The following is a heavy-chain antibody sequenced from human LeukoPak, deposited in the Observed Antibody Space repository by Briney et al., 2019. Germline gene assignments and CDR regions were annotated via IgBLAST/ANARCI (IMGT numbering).Heavy chain of an antibody. J-gene: IGHJ6*03. CDR2: IYTSGST. D-gene: IGHD6-13*01. CDR3: ARDGGSSWYDPYYYYYMDV. V-gene: IGHV4-61*02. Sequence: PSETLSLTCTVSGGSISSGDYYWSWIRQPAGKGLEWIGRIYTSGSTNYNPSLKSRVTISVDTSKNQFSLKLSSVTAADTAVYYCARDGGSSWYDPYYYYYMDVWGKGTTVTVSS. CDR1: GGSISSGDYY.